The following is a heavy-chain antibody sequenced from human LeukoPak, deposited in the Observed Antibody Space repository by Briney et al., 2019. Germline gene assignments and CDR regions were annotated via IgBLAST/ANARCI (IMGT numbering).Heavy chain of an antibody. J-gene: IGHJ4*02. CDR3: AREGESYPDLDY. V-gene: IGHV3-30*02. CDR1: GFTFSDYG. CDR2: IRYDGSIK. D-gene: IGHD3-10*01. Sequence: PGGSLRLSCAASGFTFSDYGMVWVRQAPGKGLEWVAFIRYDGSIKYYTDSVKDRFTVSRDNSRNTLYLQMNSLKDEDTAVYYCAREGESYPDLDYWGQGTLVTVSS.